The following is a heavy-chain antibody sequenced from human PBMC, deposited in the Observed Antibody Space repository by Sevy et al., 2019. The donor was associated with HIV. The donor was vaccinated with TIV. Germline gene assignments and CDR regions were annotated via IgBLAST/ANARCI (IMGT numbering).Heavy chain of an antibody. Sequence: SETLSLTCAVSGGSISSGGYSWSWIRQPPGKGLEWIGYIYHSGSTYYNPSLKSRVTISVDRSKNQFSLKLSSVTAADTAVYYCARGGKVVVAATPRYFDYWGQGTLVTVSS. V-gene: IGHV4-30-2*01. CDR1: GGSISSGGYS. CDR3: ARGGKVVVAATPRYFDY. J-gene: IGHJ4*02. D-gene: IGHD2-15*01. CDR2: IYHSGST.